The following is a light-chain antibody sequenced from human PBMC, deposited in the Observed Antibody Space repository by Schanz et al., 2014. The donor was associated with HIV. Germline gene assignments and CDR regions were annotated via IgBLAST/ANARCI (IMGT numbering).Light chain of an antibody. CDR1: QGISSY. CDR2: AAS. Sequence: DIQMTQSPSAMSASVGDRVTITCRASQGISSYLAWYQQKPGKAPQLLIYAASTLQSGVPSRFSGSGSGTDFTLTISSLQPDDFATYYCQQYDTYPYTFGRGTKLEIK. J-gene: IGKJ2*01. V-gene: IGKV1-9*01. CDR3: QQYDTYPYT.